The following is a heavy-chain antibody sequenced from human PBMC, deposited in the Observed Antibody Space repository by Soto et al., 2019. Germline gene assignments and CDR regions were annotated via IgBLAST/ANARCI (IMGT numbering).Heavy chain of an antibody. CDR3: ALRLRQSCNSWDAGAFDI. CDR1: GFSLSTSGVG. Sequence: QITLQESAPVLVRPTETLMLTCTYSGFSLSTSGVGVGWVRQPPGKALEWLAVIYWDDDKRYMPSLQKRLTSTKDSSRKQEVLAMTDMLPMDTGAYYCALRLRQSCNSWDAGAFDIWGHGTVGAV. D-gene: IGHD2-15*01. V-gene: IGHV2-5*02. CDR2: IYWDDDK. J-gene: IGHJ3*02.